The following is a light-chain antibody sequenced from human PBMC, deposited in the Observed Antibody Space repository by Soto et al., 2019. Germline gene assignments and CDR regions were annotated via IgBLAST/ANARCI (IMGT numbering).Light chain of an antibody. Sequence: EIVLTQSPATLSLSPGERSTLSCRASQSVSSYLAWYQQKPGQAPRLLIYDSSNRATGIPARFSGRGSGTDFTLTISSLEPDDFAVYYCKQRSDWPSTFGGGTKVQIK. CDR3: KQRSDWPST. V-gene: IGKV3-11*01. J-gene: IGKJ4*01. CDR1: QSVSSY. CDR2: DSS.